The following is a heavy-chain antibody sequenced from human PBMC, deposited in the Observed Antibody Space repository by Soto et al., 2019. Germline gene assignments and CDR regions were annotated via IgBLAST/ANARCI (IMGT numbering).Heavy chain of an antibody. CDR2: ISVSGSSK. J-gene: IGHJ4*02. CDR3: AKDKTTVSLFHS. V-gene: IGHV3-23*01. D-gene: IGHD4-17*01. Sequence: AAGEGLEWGSAISVSGSSKYYAASVKSRLTISRNNSAPPLYLQMNSRRAEATAVSFCAKDKTTVSLFHSWGQGTLVTVSS.